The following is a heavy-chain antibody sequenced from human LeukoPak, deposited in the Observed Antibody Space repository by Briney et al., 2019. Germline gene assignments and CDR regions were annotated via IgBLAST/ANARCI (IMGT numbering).Heavy chain of an antibody. J-gene: IGHJ1*01. V-gene: IGHV4-59*01. CDR3: ASGYSSSWYISSYFQH. Sequence: SETLSLTCTVSGGSISSYYWSWIRQPPGKGLEWIGYIYYSGSTNYNPSLKSRVTISVDTSKNQFSLKLSSVTAADTAVYYCASGYSSSWYISSYFQHWGQGTLVTVSS. D-gene: IGHD6-13*01. CDR2: IYYSGST. CDR1: GGSISSYY.